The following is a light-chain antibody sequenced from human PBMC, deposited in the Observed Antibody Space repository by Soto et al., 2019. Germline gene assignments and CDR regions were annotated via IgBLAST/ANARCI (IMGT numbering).Light chain of an antibody. V-gene: IGLV1-51*02. CDR3: GTWDSSLTTFV. J-gene: IGLJ1*01. Sequence: QSVLTQPPSVSAAPGQKVTMSCSGSSSNIGEYYVSWHQQLPGTAPKLLIYENDKRPSGISDRFSGSKSGTSATLDITGLQTGDEADYYCGTWDSSLTTFVFGTGTKLT. CDR2: END. CDR1: SSNIGEYY.